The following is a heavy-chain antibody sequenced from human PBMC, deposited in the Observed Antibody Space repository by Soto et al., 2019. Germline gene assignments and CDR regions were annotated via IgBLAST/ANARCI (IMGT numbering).Heavy chain of an antibody. J-gene: IGHJ5*02. CDR2: INYSGST. CDR3: ARGGWLRFGP. D-gene: IGHD5-12*01. V-gene: IGHV4-59*01. Sequence: QVQLQESGPGLVKPSETLSLTCTVSGGSISSYYWSWIRQPPGKGLEWIGYINYSGSTNYNPSLKSRVTISVDTSKNQFSLKLSSVTAADTAVYYCARGGWLRFGPWGQGTLVTVSS. CDR1: GGSISSYY.